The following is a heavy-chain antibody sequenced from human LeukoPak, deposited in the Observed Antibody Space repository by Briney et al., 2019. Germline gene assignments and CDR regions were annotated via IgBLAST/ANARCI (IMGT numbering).Heavy chain of an antibody. CDR3: ARVLVIAAARWFDP. V-gene: IGHV4-59*12. Sequence: SETLSLTCTVSGGSISSYYWSWIRQPPGKGLEWIGYIYYSGSTYYNPSLKSRVTISVDTSKNQFSLKLSSVTAADTAVYYCARVLVIAAARWFDPWGQGTLVTVSS. J-gene: IGHJ5*02. CDR1: GGSISSYY. D-gene: IGHD6-13*01. CDR2: IYYSGST.